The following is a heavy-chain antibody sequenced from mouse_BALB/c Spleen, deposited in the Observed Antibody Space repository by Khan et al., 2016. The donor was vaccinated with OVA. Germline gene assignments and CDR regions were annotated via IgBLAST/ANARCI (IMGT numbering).Heavy chain of an antibody. CDR3: TRGGYGSFGY. Sequence: QVQLQQSGAELARPGASVKMSCKASGYIFTSYMMHWVKQRPGQGLEWIGDINPSSGYNNYNQKFKDKATLTADKSSSTAYMQLSSLTSEDSAVDYCTRGGYGSFGYWGQGTLVTVSA. V-gene: IGHV1-4*01. CDR2: INPSSGYN. CDR1: GYIFTSYM. D-gene: IGHD1-1*01. J-gene: IGHJ3*01.